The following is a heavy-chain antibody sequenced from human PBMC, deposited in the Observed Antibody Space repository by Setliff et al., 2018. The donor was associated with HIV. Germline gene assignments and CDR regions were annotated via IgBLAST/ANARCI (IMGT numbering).Heavy chain of an antibody. CDR1: GDSVSSRSYY. J-gene: IGHJ6*02. D-gene: IGHD1-26*01. CDR2: IYYSGST. Sequence: SETLSLTCTVSGDSVSSRSYYWSWIRQPPGKGLEWIGYIYYSGSTYYNPSLKSRVTISVDTSKNQFSLKLSSVTAADTAVYYCARDQLLVGTTTGYYYYGMDVWGQGTTVTVSS. CDR3: ARDQLLVGTTTGYYYYGMDV. V-gene: IGHV4-61*01.